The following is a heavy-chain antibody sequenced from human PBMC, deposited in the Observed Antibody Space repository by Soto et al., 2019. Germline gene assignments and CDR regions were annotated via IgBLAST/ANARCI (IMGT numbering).Heavy chain of an antibody. CDR3: ASANQVSDFDY. J-gene: IGHJ4*02. D-gene: IGHD2-8*01. CDR2: IYYSGST. CDR1: GGSISSISYY. Sequence: SEILSLTYTVSGGSISSISYYWGWIRQPAGKGLEWIGSIYYSGSTYYNPSLKSRVTIPVDTSKNQFSLNRSSVTAADTAVYYCASANQVSDFDYWGQGTLVTVSS. V-gene: IGHV4-39*01.